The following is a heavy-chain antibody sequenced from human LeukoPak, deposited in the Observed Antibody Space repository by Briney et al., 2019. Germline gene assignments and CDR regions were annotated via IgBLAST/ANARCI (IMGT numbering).Heavy chain of an antibody. CDR3: ARADDFWSGYYRNYYYYYMDV. J-gene: IGHJ6*03. CDR2: INHSGST. V-gene: IGHV4-34*01. Sequence: SETLSLTCAVYGGSFSGYYWSWIRQPPGKGLEWIGEINHSGSTNYNPSLKGRVTILVDTSKNQFSLKLSSVTAADTAVYYCARADDFWSGYYRNYYYYYMDVWGKGTTVTVSS. D-gene: IGHD3-3*01. CDR1: GGSFSGYY.